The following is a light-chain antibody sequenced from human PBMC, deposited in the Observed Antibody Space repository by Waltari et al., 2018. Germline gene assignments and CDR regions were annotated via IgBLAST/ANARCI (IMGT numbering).Light chain of an antibody. Sequence: QSALTQPPSASGSPGQSVTISCTGTSSDAAGYDYVSWYQQPPGKAPQPMIYEVSKRPSGVPDRFSGSKSGSTASLTVSGLQAEDEADYYCSSFAGSANVFGTGTKVSVL. V-gene: IGLV2-8*01. J-gene: IGLJ1*01. CDR1: SSDAAGYDY. CDR2: EVS. CDR3: SSFAGSANV.